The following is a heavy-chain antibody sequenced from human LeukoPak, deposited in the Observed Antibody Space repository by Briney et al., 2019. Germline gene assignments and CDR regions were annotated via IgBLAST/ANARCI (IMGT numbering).Heavy chain of an antibody. V-gene: IGHV1-18*01. Sequence: ASVKVSCKASGYTFTSYGISWVRQAPGQGLEWMGWISAYNGNTNYAQKLQGRVTMTTDTSTSTAYMELRSLRSDDTAVYYSARGVVPKYYYYGMDVWGQGTTVTVSS. CDR3: ARGVVPKYYYYGMDV. CDR1: GYTFTSYG. J-gene: IGHJ6*02. CDR2: ISAYNGNT. D-gene: IGHD2-21*01.